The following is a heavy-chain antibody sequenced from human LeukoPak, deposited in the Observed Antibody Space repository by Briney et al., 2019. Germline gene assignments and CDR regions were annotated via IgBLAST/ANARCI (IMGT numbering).Heavy chain of an antibody. D-gene: IGHD3-10*01. CDR1: GFTFSSYG. J-gene: IGHJ4*02. V-gene: IGHV3-7*01. CDR2: IKQDGSER. Sequence: GRSLRLSCAASGFTFSSYGMHWVRQSPTKGLEWVANIKQDGSERYYVDSVKGRFTISRDNAKNSLSLQMNNLGVEDTAVYYCARAGSHWHYVYWGQGTVVTVSS. CDR3: ARAGSHWHYVY.